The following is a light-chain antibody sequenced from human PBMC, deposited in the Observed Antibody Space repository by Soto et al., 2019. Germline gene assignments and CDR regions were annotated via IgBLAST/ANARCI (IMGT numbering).Light chain of an antibody. J-gene: IGKJ1*01. CDR2: KAS. CDR1: QRISTW. Sequence: DIQMTQSPSTLSASVGDRVNITCRASQRISTWLAWYPQKPGNAAKLLIYKASSVESGVPSRFSGSGSGTELTLPISSLQDDDFEIYYCQQYNSYWTFGQGTTVEIK. CDR3: QQYNSYWT. V-gene: IGKV1-5*03.